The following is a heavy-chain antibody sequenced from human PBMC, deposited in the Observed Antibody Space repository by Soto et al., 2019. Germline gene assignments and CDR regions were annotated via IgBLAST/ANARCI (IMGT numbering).Heavy chain of an antibody. CDR2: ILYSGST. D-gene: IGHD6-19*01. V-gene: IGHV4-31*03. J-gene: IGHJ5*02. CDR3: ARGGWSDNWFDP. CDR1: GGSISSGGYY. Sequence: QVQLQESGPGLVKPSQTLSLTCTVSGGSISSGGYYWSWIRQHPGKGLEWIGHILYSGSTSYNPSRKSRVTMSADTSKNQLSVKLSSVTAADTAVYYCARGGWSDNWFDPWGQGILVTVSS.